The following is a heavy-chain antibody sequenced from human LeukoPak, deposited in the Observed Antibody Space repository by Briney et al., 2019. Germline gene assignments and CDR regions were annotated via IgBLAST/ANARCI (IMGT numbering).Heavy chain of an antibody. D-gene: IGHD2-2*01. CDR1: GYTFTSYG. CDR2: ISAYNGNT. J-gene: IGHJ6*02. V-gene: IGHV1-18*01. Sequence: ASVKVSCKASGYTFTSYGISWVRQASGQGFEWMGWISAYNGNTNYTQKLQGRVTMTTDTSTSTAYMELRSLRSDDTAVYYCALCSSTSCLSGMDVWGQGTTVTVSS. CDR3: ALCSSTSCLSGMDV.